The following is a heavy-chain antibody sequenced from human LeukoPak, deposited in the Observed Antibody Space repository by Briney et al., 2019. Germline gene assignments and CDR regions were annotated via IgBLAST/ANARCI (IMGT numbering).Heavy chain of an antibody. CDR1: GYSFTSYW. D-gene: IGHD1-26*01. CDR2: IYPGDSDT. V-gene: IGHV5-51*01. CDR3: ARGADIVGATIHHNWFDP. Sequence: GESLKISCKGSGYSFTSYWIGWVRQMPGKGLEWMGIIYPGDSDTRYSPSFQGQVTISADKSISTAYLQWSSLKASDTAMYYCARGADIVGATIHHNWFDPWGQGTLVTVSS. J-gene: IGHJ5*02.